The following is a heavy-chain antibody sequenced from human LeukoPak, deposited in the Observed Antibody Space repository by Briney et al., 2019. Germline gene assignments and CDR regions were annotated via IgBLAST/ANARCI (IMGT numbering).Heavy chain of an antibody. Sequence: GGSLRLSCAASGFTVSSNYMSWVRQAPGKGLEWVSVIYSGGSTYYADSVKGRFTISRDNSKNTLYLQMNSLGAEDTAVYYCARGWGRYCSGGSCPNWFDPWGQGTLVTVSS. CDR3: ARGWGRYCSGGSCPNWFDP. V-gene: IGHV3-66*02. CDR2: IYSGGST. J-gene: IGHJ5*02. CDR1: GFTVSSNY. D-gene: IGHD2-15*01.